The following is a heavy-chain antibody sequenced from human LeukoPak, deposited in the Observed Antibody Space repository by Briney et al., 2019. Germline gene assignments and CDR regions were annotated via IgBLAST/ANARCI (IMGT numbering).Heavy chain of an antibody. CDR1: GGSISSSSYY. V-gene: IGHV4-39*07. J-gene: IGHJ6*03. Sequence: SETLSLTCTVSGGSISSSSYYWGWIRQPPGKGLEWIGSIYYSGSTYYNPSLKSRVTISVDTSKNQFSLKLSSVTAADTAVYYCARAAGSWYGYYYYYMDVWGKGTTVTVSS. CDR3: ARAAGSWYGYYYYYMDV. D-gene: IGHD6-13*01. CDR2: IYYSGST.